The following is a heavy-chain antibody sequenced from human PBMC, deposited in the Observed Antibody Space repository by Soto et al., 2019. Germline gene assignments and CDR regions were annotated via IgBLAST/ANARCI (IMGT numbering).Heavy chain of an antibody. J-gene: IGHJ4*02. CDR2: IYYSGST. CDR3: ARHFWGEFDY. V-gene: IGHV4-59*04. Sequence: PSETLSLTCTVSAGSISGSYWSWIRQPPGKGLEWIGYIYYSGSTYYNPSLKSRVTISVDMSKNQFSLKLSSVTAADTAVYYCARHFWGEFDYWGQGTLVTVSS. CDR1: AGSISGSY. D-gene: IGHD3-3*02.